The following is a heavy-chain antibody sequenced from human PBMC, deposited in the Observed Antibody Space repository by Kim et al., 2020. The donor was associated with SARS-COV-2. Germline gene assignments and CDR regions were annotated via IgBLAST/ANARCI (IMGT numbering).Heavy chain of an antibody. J-gene: IGHJ4*01. D-gene: IGHD2-8*01. CDR1: GFSFSNYW. Sequence: GGSLRLSCEGSGFSFSNYWMSWARQAPGKGLEWVANIKEDGTEKEYVDSVKGSVKGRFTIFRDNAMNSVYLQMDSLRVEDTAVYYCARAAWQFCNNKYCTRQGYYFDSWGHGTLVAVSS. CDR3: ARAAWQFCNNKYCTRQGYYFDS. V-gene: IGHV3-7*01. CDR2: IKEDGTEK.